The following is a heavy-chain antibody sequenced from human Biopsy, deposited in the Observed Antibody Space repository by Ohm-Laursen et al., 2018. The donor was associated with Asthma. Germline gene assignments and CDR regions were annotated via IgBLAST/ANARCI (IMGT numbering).Heavy chain of an antibody. CDR2: HDHEEGGT. CDR1: GYSLTDLS. V-gene: IGHV1-24*01. Sequence: SVKVSCKISGYSLTDLSMHRIRQAPGQGLEWMGGHDHEEGGTVNARRFQGRVTMTEDTSTDTAYMELSSLSSDDTAVYYCASDFPKDYVRYNFQFWGQGTLVTVSS. J-gene: IGHJ4*02. CDR3: ASDFPKDYVRYNFQF. D-gene: IGHD4-17*01.